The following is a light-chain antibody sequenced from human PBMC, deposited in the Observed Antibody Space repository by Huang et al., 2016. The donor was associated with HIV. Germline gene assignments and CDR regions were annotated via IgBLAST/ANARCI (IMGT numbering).Light chain of an antibody. CDR1: LDINNY. V-gene: IGKV1-33*01. Sequence: DIQMTQSPSSLSASLGDKVTITCQASLDINNYLNWYQQKPGEAPKLLIYDASNLETGVPSRVSGSRSGTHVTFTVSSLQPEDVATYHCQQYDTLPWTFGQGTTVEI. CDR3: QQYDTLPWT. J-gene: IGKJ1*01. CDR2: DAS.